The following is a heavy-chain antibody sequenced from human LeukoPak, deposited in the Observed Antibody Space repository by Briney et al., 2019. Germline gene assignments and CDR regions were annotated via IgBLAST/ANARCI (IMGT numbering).Heavy chain of an antibody. CDR3: ARHPLGPIPGYGDPLGSDY. Sequence: PSETLSLTCTVSGGSISSGDYYWSWIRQPPGRGLEWIGYIYYSGSTYYNPSLKGRVTISVDTSENQFSLKLSSVTAADTAVYYCARHPLGPIPGYGDPLGSDYWGQGTLVTVSS. D-gene: IGHD4-17*01. V-gene: IGHV4-30-4*08. CDR2: IYYSGST. J-gene: IGHJ4*02. CDR1: GGSISSGDYY.